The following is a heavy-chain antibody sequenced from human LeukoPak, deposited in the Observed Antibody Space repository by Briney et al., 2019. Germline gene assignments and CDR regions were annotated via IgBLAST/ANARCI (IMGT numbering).Heavy chain of an antibody. J-gene: IGHJ4*02. V-gene: IGHV4-31*03. CDR2: IYYSGST. D-gene: IGHD5-18*01. CDR1: GCSISRGGYY. Sequence: PSQTLSLTCTVSGCSISRGGYYWSWIRKHPGKGLEWIGYIYYSGSTYYNPSLKSRVTISVDTSKNQFSLKLSSVSAADTAVYYCARGLGGYSYGPHFDYWGQGTLVTVSS. CDR3: ARGLGGYSYGPHFDY.